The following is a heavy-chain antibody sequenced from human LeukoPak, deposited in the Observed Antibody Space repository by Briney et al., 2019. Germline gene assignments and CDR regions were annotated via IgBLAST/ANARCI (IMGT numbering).Heavy chain of an antibody. CDR3: ASSSIVVVTARSYYYYMDV. CDR2: INHSGST. J-gene: IGHJ6*03. V-gene: IGHV4-34*01. Sequence: PSETLSLTCAVYGGSFSGYYWSWIRQPPGKGLEWIGEINHSGSTNYNPSLKSRVTISVDTSKNQFSLKLSSVTAADTAVYYCASSSIVVVTARSYYYYMDVWGKGTTVTVSS. CDR1: GGSFSGYY. D-gene: IGHD2-21*02.